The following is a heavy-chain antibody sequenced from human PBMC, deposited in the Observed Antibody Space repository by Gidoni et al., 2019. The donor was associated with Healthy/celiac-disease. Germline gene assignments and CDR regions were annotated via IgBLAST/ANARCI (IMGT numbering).Heavy chain of an antibody. Sequence: QVQLQESGTGLVKPSETLSLTCAVSGYSISSGYYWGWIRQPPGKGLEWIGSIYHSGSTYYNPSLKSRVTISVDTSKNQFSLKLSSVTAADTAVYYCARGVTVTTSYDAFDIWGQGTMVTVSS. CDR2: IYHSGST. CDR1: GYSISSGYY. J-gene: IGHJ3*02. D-gene: IGHD4-17*01. CDR3: ARGVTVTTSYDAFDI. V-gene: IGHV4-38-2*01.